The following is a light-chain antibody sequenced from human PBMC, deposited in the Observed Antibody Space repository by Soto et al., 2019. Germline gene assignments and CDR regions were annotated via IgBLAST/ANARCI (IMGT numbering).Light chain of an antibody. J-gene: IGKJ3*01. CDR3: HEHGNRPQRT. V-gene: IGKV3D-20*02. CDR1: QSANSSY. CDR2: GAA. Sequence: IVLQPSHAPPSFSPGERAALSSSAIQSANSSYLAGYQQKPGQAPRLLIYGAASRATGVPARFSGSGAGTDYTLTISSRVPADLAVDYCHEHGNRPQRTFGPGTKVDIK.